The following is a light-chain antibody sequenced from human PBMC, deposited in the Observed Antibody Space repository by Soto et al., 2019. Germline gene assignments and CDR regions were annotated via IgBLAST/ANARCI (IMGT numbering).Light chain of an antibody. CDR3: SSYSTISIVI. CDR2: EVT. V-gene: IGLV2-14*01. Sequence: QSVLTQPASVSGSPGQSIAISCTGTSSDLGGYDSVSWYQQHPVKAPKLLIYEVTNRPSGVSNRFSGSKSGNTASLTISGLQAEDEAHYYCSSYSTISIVIFGGGTKLTVL. CDR1: SSDLGGYDS. J-gene: IGLJ2*01.